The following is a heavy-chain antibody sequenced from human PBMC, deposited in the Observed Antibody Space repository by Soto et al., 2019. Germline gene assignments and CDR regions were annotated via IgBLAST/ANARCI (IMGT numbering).Heavy chain of an antibody. CDR3: ARDQAAGGTISRYFQD. CDR1: GFIFSSYA. D-gene: IGHD6-13*01. J-gene: IGHJ1*01. Sequence: EVQLLESGGGLVQPEGSLRLSCEASGFIFSSYAMSWVRQAPGKGLEWVSGISGGGSTTYYADPVKGRFTISRDNSKNTLYLQLNSLRAEDTAVYYCARDQAAGGTISRYFQDWGQGTLVTVSS. V-gene: IGHV3-23*01. CDR2: ISGGGSTT.